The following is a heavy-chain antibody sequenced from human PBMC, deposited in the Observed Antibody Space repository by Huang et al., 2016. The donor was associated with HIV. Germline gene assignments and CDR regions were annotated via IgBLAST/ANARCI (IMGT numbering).Heavy chain of an antibody. D-gene: IGHD3-3*01. CDR2: IESDGSST. J-gene: IGHJ4*01. CDR1: GFIFSAYW. V-gene: IGHV3-74*02. CDR3: VRAREKGYDFWSGYRY. Sequence: EVELAESGGGSVRPGQSLRLSCVGSGFIFSAYWMHWVRQIPGKGVMGVACIESDGSSTSYADSVKGRFTIYRDNARNTVYLQMSSLRVDDTAVYYCVRAREKGYDFWSGYRYWGQGAQVTVSS.